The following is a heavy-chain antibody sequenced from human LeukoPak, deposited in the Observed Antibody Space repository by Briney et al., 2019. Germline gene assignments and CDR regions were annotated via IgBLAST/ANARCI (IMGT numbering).Heavy chain of an antibody. V-gene: IGHV1-2*06. CDR1: GYSFIAYY. Sequence: ASVKVSCKASGYSFIAYYMHWVRQAPGQGLEWMGRINPHTGVTNYAQNFQGRVTMTRDTSITTAYMELSRLRSVDTAVYYCARDYSDYNSFDYWGQGTLVTVSS. J-gene: IGHJ4*02. CDR3: ARDYSDYNSFDY. D-gene: IGHD4-17*01. CDR2: INPHTGVT.